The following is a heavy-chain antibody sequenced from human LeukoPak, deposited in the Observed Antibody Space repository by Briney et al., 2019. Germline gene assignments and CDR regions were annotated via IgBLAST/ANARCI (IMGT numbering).Heavy chain of an antibody. J-gene: IGHJ3*02. CDR3: ARVAYCSSTSCYTRGAFDI. D-gene: IGHD2-2*02. V-gene: IGHV4-59*12. CDR2: IYYSGST. Sequence: PSETLSLTCTVSGGSISSYYWSWIRQPPGKGLEWIGYIYYSGSTNYNPSLKSRVTMSVDTSKNQFSLKLSSVTAADTAVYYCARVAYCSSTSCYTRGAFDIWGQGTMVTVSS. CDR1: GGSISSYY.